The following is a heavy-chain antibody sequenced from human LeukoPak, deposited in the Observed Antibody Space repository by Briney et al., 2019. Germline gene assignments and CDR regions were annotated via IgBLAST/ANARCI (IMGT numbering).Heavy chain of an antibody. CDR1: GFTFSDYY. CDR3: ARDPRYYYDSSGFDY. D-gene: IGHD3-22*01. J-gene: IGHJ4*02. CDR2: ISSSGSTI. Sequence: PGGSLRLSCAASGFTFSDYYMSWIRQAPGKGLEWVSYISSSGSTIYYADSVKGRFTTSRGNAKNSLYLQMNSLRAEDTAVYYCARDPRYYYDSSGFDYWGQGTLVTVSS. V-gene: IGHV3-11*01.